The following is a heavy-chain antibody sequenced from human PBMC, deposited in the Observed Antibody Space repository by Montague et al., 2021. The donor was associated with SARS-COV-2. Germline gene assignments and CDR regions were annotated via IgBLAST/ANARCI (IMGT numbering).Heavy chain of an antibody. Sequence: SLRLSCSGSGFIFGDYAMHWVRQVPGKGLKWVSAISWNSGSIDYADSVKGRFTISRDNAKNSLYLQMNSLRAEDTALYYCAKDATPSTLWFGELVGSYFDPWGRESWSPSPQ. D-gene: IGHD3-10*01. V-gene: IGHV3-9*01. J-gene: IGHJ4*02. CDR2: ISWNSGSI. CDR1: GFIFGDYA. CDR3: AKDATPSTLWFGELVGSYFDP.